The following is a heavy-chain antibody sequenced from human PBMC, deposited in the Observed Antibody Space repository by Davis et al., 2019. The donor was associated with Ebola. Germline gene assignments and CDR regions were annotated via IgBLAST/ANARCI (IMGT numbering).Heavy chain of an antibody. CDR3: ARALRLPYYYGMDV. D-gene: IGHD2-15*01. V-gene: IGHV4-31*03. CDR1: GGSISSGGYY. CDR2: IYYSGST. Sequence: PSETLSLTCTVSGGSISSGGYYWSWIGQHPGKGLEWIGYIYYSGSTYYNPSLKSRVTISVDTSKNQFSLKLSSVTAADTAVYYCARALRLPYYYGMDVWGQGTTVTVSS. J-gene: IGHJ6*02.